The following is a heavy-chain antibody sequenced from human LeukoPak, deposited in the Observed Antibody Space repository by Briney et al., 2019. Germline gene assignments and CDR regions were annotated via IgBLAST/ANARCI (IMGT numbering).Heavy chain of an antibody. CDR1: GGSISSSSYY. J-gene: IGHJ4*02. CDR3: ARRSGGAYDY. CDR2: IYYSGST. V-gene: IGHV4-39*01. Sequence: SETLSLTCTVSGGSISSSSYYWGWLRQPPGKGLEWIGSIYYSGSTYYNPTLKSRVTISLDMSKNQFSLHLSSVTAADTAVYYCARRSGGAYDYWGQGTLVTVSS. D-gene: IGHD3-16*01.